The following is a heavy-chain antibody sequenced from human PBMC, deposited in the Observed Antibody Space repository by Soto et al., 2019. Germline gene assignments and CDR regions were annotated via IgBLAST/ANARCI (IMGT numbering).Heavy chain of an antibody. D-gene: IGHD2-2*01. CDR1: GFTFSNYA. J-gene: IGHJ4*02. CDR2: ISGSGTTA. Sequence: EVQLLESGGNLVQPGGSLRLSCVASGFTFSNYAMTWVRQAPGKGLEWDSSISGSGTTAYYADSVQGRFAFSRDNVKNTLFLQMDSLKAGDTAVYYCAKVGTIVVPAAQGYYFDYWGQGTLVTVSS. CDR3: AKVGTIVVPAAQGYYFDY. V-gene: IGHV3-23*01.